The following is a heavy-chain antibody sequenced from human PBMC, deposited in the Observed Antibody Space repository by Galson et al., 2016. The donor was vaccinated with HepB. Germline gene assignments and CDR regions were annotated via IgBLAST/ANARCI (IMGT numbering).Heavy chain of an antibody. D-gene: IGHD2-2*01. V-gene: IGHV4-4*02. CDR2: IYRSGSA. J-gene: IGHJ4*02. CDR3: ARDRGSTRPPEY. Sequence: SETLSLTCAVSGDSVGSTTWWSWVRQPPGKGLAWIGEIYRSGSANYHPSLKSRVTISIDKSKNQFSLNLTSATAADTAMYYCARDRGSTRPPEYWGQGILVTVSS. CDR1: GDSVGSTTW.